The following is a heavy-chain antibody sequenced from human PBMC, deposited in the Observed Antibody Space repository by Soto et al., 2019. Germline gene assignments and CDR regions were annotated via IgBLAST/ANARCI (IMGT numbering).Heavy chain of an antibody. CDR2: IFTSGST. D-gene: IGHD6-13*01. V-gene: IGHV4-4*07. J-gene: IGHJ3*02. CDR3: AAYNSTLGTFDI. Sequence: EPLSLTSTYSGGRLNSYYCTWIRQPAGKGLEWIGRIFTSGSTNYNPSLKSRVTMSVDTSKNQFSLKLSSVTAADTAVYYCAAYNSTLGTFDIWGQGTMVTVSS. CDR1: GGRLNSYY.